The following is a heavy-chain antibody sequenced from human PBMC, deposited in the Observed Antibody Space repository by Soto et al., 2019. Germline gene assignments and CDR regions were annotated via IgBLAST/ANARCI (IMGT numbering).Heavy chain of an antibody. J-gene: IGHJ3*02. Sequence: EVQLLESGGGLVQPGGSLRLSCAASGITFSTYTMTWVRQAPGKGLEWVSSISGIGYSSFSADSVKGRFTISRDNSKKTMYLQMNDLRAEDTAVYYCAIDPCSRTSCFEGSFDTWGQGTTVTVSS. D-gene: IGHD2-2*01. V-gene: IGHV3-23*01. CDR3: AIDPCSRTSCFEGSFDT. CDR2: ISGIGYSS. CDR1: GITFSTYT.